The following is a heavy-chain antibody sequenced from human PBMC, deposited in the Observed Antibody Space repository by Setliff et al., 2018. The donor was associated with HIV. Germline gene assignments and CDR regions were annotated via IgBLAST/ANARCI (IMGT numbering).Heavy chain of an antibody. Sequence: GGSLRLSCAASGFHFSTSAMHWVRQAPGQGLEWAAIIHYDGSHEDYAHSVKGRFTISRDNSKNTLYPQLSSLRAEDTAIYYCAKDVPATGVEIDSWGQGTLVTVSS. V-gene: IGHV3-30*02. CDR2: IHYDGSHE. CDR3: AKDVPATGVEIDS. D-gene: IGHD7-27*01. J-gene: IGHJ4*02. CDR1: GFHFSTSA.